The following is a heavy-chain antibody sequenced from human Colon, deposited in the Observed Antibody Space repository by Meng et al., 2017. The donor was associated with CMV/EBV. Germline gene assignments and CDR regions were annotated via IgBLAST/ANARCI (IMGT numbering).Heavy chain of an antibody. V-gene: IGHV3-7*01. Sequence: GESLKISCAVSGFNFKSHWMSWARQAPGKGLEWVANINEDGSQKYYADSLKGRFTISRDNAKNSLDLQVISLRAEDTALYYCAKQLTGSAAWVFDPWGQGTVVTVS. D-gene: IGHD1-1*01. CDR3: AKQLTGSAAWVFDP. J-gene: IGHJ5*02. CDR1: GFNFKSHW. CDR2: INEDGSQK.